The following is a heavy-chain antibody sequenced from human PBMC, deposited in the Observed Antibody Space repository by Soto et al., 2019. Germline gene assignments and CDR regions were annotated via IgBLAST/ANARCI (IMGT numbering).Heavy chain of an antibody. V-gene: IGHV4-34*01. CDR3: ARSDNRNSLYGVDV. J-gene: IGHJ6*02. CDR2: INHRGSS. CDR1: GGSLSGYY. D-gene: IGHD1-7*01. Sequence: SETLSLTCAVNGGSLSGYYWSWIRQSPGKGLEWIGEINHRGSSDYNPSLKSRVTISIDASKNHVTLELTSVTAAGTAVYYCARSDNRNSLYGVDVWGQGTAVTASS.